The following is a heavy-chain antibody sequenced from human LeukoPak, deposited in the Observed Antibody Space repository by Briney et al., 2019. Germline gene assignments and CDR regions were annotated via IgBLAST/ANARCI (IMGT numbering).Heavy chain of an antibody. Sequence: GASVKVSCKASGYTFTSYGISWVRQAPGQGLEWMGWISAYNGNTNYAQKLQGRVTMTTDTSTSTAYMELRSLRSDDTAVYYCARARYYDSSGYPSYDAFDIWGQGTMVTVSS. CDR1: GYTFTSYG. V-gene: IGHV1-18*01. D-gene: IGHD3-22*01. J-gene: IGHJ3*02. CDR2: ISAYNGNT. CDR3: ARARYYDSSGYPSYDAFDI.